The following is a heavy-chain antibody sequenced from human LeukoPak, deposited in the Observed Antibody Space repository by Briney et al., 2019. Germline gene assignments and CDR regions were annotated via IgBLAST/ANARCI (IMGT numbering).Heavy chain of an antibody. V-gene: IGHV3-23*01. CDR3: AKGMVLLKYCSSTSCYGPFDY. CDR1: GFTFSSYA. Sequence: PGGSLRLSCAASGFTFSSYAMSWVRQAPGKGLEWVSAISGSGGSTYYADSVKGRFTISRDNSKNTLYLQMNSLRAEDTAVYYCAKGMVLLKYCSSTSCYGPFDYWGQETLVTVSS. J-gene: IGHJ4*02. D-gene: IGHD2-2*01. CDR2: ISGSGGST.